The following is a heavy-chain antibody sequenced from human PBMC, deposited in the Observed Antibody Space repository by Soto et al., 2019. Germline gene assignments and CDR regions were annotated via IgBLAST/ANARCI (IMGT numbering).Heavy chain of an antibody. D-gene: IGHD3-22*01. J-gene: IGHJ4*02. V-gene: IGHV3-15*01. CDR2: IRSKTDGGTI. Sequence: EVQLVESGGGLVKPGGSLRLSCAASGFTFSNAWMSWVRQAPGKGLEWVGRIRSKTDGGTIDYAAPVKGRFTISRDDSKNTLYLQMNSLKSEDTAVYYCTTGREYDSSGWTPLDYWGQGTLVTVSS. CDR1: GFTFSNAW. CDR3: TTGREYDSSGWTPLDY.